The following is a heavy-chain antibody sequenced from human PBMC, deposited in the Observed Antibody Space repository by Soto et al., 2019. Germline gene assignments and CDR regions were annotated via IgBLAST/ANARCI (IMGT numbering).Heavy chain of an antibody. CDR1: GGTFSSYA. D-gene: IGHD3-9*01. Sequence: GASVKVSCKASGGTFSSYAISWVRQAPGQGLEWMGGIIPIFGTANYAQKLQGRVTITADESTSTAYMELSSLRSEDTAVYYCARAPSYYDILTGRPGRFDPWGQGTLVTVSS. V-gene: IGHV1-69*13. J-gene: IGHJ5*02. CDR2: IIPIFGTA. CDR3: ARAPSYYDILTGRPGRFDP.